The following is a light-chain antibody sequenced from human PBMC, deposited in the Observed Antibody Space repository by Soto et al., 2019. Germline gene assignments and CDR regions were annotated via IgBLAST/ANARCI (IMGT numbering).Light chain of an antibody. CDR2: GAS. Sequence: EIVLTQSPGTLSLSPGERATLSCRASQSVSSNYLVWYRQKPGQAPRLLIYGASSRATGVPDRFSGSGSGTDFTLTISRLEPEDFAVYYCQQYGSSPVFGQGTRLEIK. CDR3: QQYGSSPV. J-gene: IGKJ5*01. V-gene: IGKV3-20*01. CDR1: QSVSSNY.